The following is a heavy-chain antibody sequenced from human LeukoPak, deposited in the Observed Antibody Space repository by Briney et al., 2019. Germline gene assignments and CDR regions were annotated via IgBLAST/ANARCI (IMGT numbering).Heavy chain of an antibody. CDR3: ARDQQYYDFWSGPNYYYYMDV. D-gene: IGHD3-3*01. CDR1: GGSISSYY. Sequence: SETLSLTCTVSGGSISSYYWSWIRQPAGKGLEWIGRIYTSGSTNYNPSLKSRVTMSVDTSKNQFSLKLSSVSAADTAVYYCARDQQYYDFWSGPNYYYYMDVWGKGITVTVSS. V-gene: IGHV4-4*07. J-gene: IGHJ6*03. CDR2: IYTSGST.